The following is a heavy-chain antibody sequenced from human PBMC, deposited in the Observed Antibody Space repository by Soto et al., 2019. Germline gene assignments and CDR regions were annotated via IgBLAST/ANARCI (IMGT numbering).Heavy chain of an antibody. Sequence: SETLSLTCAVYGGSFSGYYLTWIRQPPGTGLEWIGEINHSGSTNYNPSLKSRVTISVDTSKNQFSLKLTSVTAADTAVYYCVRDYLHYDVLTGSFSDCFDPWGQGTLVTVSS. CDR2: INHSGST. CDR1: GGSFSGYY. J-gene: IGHJ5*02. CDR3: VRDYLHYDVLTGSFSDCFDP. D-gene: IGHD3-9*01. V-gene: IGHV4-34*01.